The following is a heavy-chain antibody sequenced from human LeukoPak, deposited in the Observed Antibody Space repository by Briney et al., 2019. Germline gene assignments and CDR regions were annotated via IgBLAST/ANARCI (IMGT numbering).Heavy chain of an antibody. V-gene: IGHV4-4*07. CDR1: GGSISSYY. CDR3: ARDGGGSNYVDYYYYYMDV. CDR2: IYTSGST. J-gene: IGHJ6*03. Sequence: KASETLSLTCTVSGGSISSYYWSWIRQPAGKGLEWIGRIYTSGSTNYNPSLKSRVTMSVDTSKNQFSLKLSSVTAADTAVYYCARDGGGSNYVDYYYYYMDVWGKGTTVTVS. D-gene: IGHD4-11*01.